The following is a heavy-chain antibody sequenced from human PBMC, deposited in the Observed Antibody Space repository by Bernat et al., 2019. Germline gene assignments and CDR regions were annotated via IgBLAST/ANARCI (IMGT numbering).Heavy chain of an antibody. D-gene: IGHD3-22*01. Sequence: QVQLVESGGGVVQPGRSLRLSCAASGFTFSSYGMHWVRQAPGKGLEWVAVIGDDGSNKYYADSGKGRFTISRDNSKNTLYLQMNSLRAEDTAVYYCARDQEKYYYDSSGYSGYYYGMDVWGQGTTVTVSS. V-gene: IGHV3-33*01. CDR1: GFTFSSYG. CDR2: IGDDGSNK. J-gene: IGHJ6*02. CDR3: ARDQEKYYYDSSGYSGYYYGMDV.